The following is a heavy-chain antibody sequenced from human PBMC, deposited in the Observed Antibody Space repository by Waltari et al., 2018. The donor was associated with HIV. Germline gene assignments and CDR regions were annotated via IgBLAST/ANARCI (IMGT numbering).Heavy chain of an antibody. CDR1: VSGFGGFG. Sequence: EVRLVESGGDLERRGEPLRLYCGPLVSGFGGFGLPGAAQVPGKGLQWVSMTTWDNEVTHHADSVRGRFGISKDNDKKSFSLYMGRVREDDSGRYFCVKLRNQGTLLAAGGVVFEHWGRGTVVTVSS. D-gene: IGHD2-21*01. J-gene: IGHJ4*02. V-gene: IGHV3-43D*04. CDR2: TTWDNEVT. CDR3: VKLRNQGTLLAAGGVVFEH.